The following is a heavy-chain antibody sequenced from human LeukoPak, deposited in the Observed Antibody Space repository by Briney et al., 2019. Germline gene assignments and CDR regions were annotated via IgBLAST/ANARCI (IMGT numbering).Heavy chain of an antibody. CDR3: ARGCSGGSCYSRGFDY. D-gene: IGHD2-15*01. Sequence: SGTLSLTCAVSGGSISSSNWWSWVRQPPGKGLEWIGEIYHSGSTNYNPSLKSRVTISVDKSKNQFSLKLSSVTAADTAVYYCARGCSGGSCYSRGFDYWGQGTLVTVSS. J-gene: IGHJ4*02. CDR2: IYHSGST. CDR1: GGSISSSNW. V-gene: IGHV4-4*02.